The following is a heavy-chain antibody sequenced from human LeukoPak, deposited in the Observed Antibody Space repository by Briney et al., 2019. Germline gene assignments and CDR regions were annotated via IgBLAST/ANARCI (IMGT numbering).Heavy chain of an antibody. CDR1: GFTFSDYY. CDR2: ISSSGSTI. J-gene: IGHJ4*02. D-gene: IGHD3-3*01. V-gene: IGHV3-11*01. CDR3: ARGPGRLEDFWSGFDY. Sequence: PGGSLRLSCAASGFTFSDYYMSWIRQAPGQGLEWVSYISSSGSTIYYADSVKGRFTISRDNAKNSLYLQMNSLRAEDTAVYYCARGPGRLEDFWSGFDYWGQGTLVTVSS.